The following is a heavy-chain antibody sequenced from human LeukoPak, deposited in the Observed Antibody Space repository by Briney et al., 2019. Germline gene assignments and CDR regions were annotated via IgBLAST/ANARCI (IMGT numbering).Heavy chain of an antibody. D-gene: IGHD6-6*01. Sequence: ASVKVSCKVSGYTLTELSMHWVRQAPGKGLEWMGGFDPEVGETIYAQKFQGRVTMTEDTSTDTAYMELSSLRSEDTAVYYCATLFPIYSSSKQDNWFDPWGQGTLVTVSS. CDR3: ATLFPIYSSSKQDNWFDP. V-gene: IGHV1-24*01. CDR1: GYTLTELS. CDR2: FDPEVGET. J-gene: IGHJ5*02.